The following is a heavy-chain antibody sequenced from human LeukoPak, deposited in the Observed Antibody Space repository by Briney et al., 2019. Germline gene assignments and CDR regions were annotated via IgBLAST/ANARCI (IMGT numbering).Heavy chain of an antibody. CDR3: TTGSSWYNVNLDY. CDR1: GFTFSSYA. Sequence: PGGSLRLSCAASGFTFSSYAMSWVRQAPGKGLEWVGRIKSKTDGGTTDYAAPVKGRFTISRDDSKNTLYLQMNSLKTEDTAVYYCTTGSSWYNVNLDYWGQGTLVTVSS. CDR2: IKSKTDGGTT. V-gene: IGHV3-15*01. J-gene: IGHJ4*02. D-gene: IGHD6-13*01.